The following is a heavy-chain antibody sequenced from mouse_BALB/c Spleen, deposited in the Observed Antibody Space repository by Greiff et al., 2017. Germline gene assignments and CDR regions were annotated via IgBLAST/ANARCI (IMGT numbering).Heavy chain of an antibody. V-gene: IGHV1-7*01. J-gene: IGHJ4*01. CDR3: ARYDYDVGYAMDY. D-gene: IGHD2-4*01. CDR1: GYTFTSYW. CDR2: INPSTGYT. Sequence: QVQLQQSGAELAKPGASVKMSCKASGYTFTSYWMHWVKQRPGQGLEWIGYINPSTGYTEYNQKFKDKATLTADKSSSTAYMQLSSLTSEDSAVYYCARYDYDVGYAMDYWGQGTSVTVSS.